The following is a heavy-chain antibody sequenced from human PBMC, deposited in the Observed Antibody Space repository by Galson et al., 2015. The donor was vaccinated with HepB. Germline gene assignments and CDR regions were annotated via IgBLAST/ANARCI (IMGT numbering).Heavy chain of an antibody. V-gene: IGHV3-9*01. J-gene: IGHJ3*01. D-gene: IGHD4-17*01. CDR3: AKDMGHGDYGWAFDV. CDR2: ISWNSGNI. CDR1: GFIFDDYT. Sequence: TLRLSCAASGFIFDDYTMHWVRQVPGKGLEWVSRISWNSGNIGYADSVKGRFTISRDNAENSLYLQMGSLRAEDTALYYCAKDMGHGDYGWAFDVWGQGTMVIVSS.